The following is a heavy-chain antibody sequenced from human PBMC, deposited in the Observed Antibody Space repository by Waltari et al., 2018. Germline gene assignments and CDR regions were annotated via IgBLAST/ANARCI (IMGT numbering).Heavy chain of an antibody. D-gene: IGHD3-10*01. CDR2: IIPIFGTA. J-gene: IGHJ4*02. CDR3: ASAPITMGWSLVDY. CDR1: GCTFSSYA. V-gene: IGHV1-69*13. Sequence: QVQLVQSGAEVKKPGSSVKVSCKASGCTFSSYAISWFRQSPGQGLEWMGRIIPIFGTANDAQKFQGRVTITADKSTRTAYMEMSSRRSEETAVYYCASAPITMGWSLVDYWGQGTLVTVSS.